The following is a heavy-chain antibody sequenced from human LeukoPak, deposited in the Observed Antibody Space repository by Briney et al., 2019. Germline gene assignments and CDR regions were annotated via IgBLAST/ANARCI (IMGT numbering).Heavy chain of an antibody. CDR3: ARDNWNDAPGGFDP. Sequence: PGGSLRLSCAASGFTFSSYWMSWVRQAPGKGLEWVANIKQDGSEKYYVDSVKGRFTISRDNAKNSLYLQMNSLRAEDTAVYYCARDNWNDAPGGFDPWGQGTLVTVSS. J-gene: IGHJ5*02. CDR2: IKQDGSEK. CDR1: GFTFSSYW. V-gene: IGHV3-7*01. D-gene: IGHD1-20*01.